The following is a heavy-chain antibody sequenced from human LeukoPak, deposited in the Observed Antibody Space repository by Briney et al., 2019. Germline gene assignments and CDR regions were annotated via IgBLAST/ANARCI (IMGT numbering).Heavy chain of an antibody. D-gene: IGHD3-10*01. Sequence: ASVKVSCKASGYTFTGYYMHWVRQAPGQGLEWMGWINPNSGGTNYAQKFQGRVTMTRDTSISTAYMELSRLRSDDTAVYYCARDGAGFGELLSDNWFDPWGQGTLVTVSS. J-gene: IGHJ5*02. V-gene: IGHV1-2*02. CDR1: GYTFTGYY. CDR2: INPNSGGT. CDR3: ARDGAGFGELLSDNWFDP.